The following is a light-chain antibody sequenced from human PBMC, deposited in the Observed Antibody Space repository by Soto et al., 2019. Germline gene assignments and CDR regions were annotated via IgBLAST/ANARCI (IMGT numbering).Light chain of an antibody. J-gene: IGLJ1*01. V-gene: IGLV2-23*01. Sequence: QSVLTQPASVSGSPGQSITISCTGTSSDVGSYNLVSWYQQHPGKAPKLMIYEGNQRPSGVSNRFSGYKSANTASLTISGLPTEGEADYYCCSYAGTNTFVFGTVTKVTVL. CDR3: CSYAGTNTFV. CDR2: EGN. CDR1: SSDVGSYNL.